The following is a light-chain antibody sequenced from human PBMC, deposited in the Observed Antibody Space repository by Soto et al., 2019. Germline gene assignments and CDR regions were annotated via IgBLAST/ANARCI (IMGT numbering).Light chain of an antibody. J-gene: IGKJ2*01. CDR3: LYSYSLPYT. CDR2: AAS. V-gene: IGKV1-39*01. CDR1: QSISGN. Sequence: DIQMTQSPSSLSASVGDRVTITCRASQSISGNLSWYYQRPGKAPKLLISAASTLNSGVPSWFGGSGSGTDIPITISRRQHEVSASYYRLYSYSLPYTFGQGTKLEVK.